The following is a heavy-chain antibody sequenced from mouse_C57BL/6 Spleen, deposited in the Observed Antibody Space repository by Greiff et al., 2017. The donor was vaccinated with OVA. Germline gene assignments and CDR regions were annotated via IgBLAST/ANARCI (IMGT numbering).Heavy chain of an antibody. CDR1: GYTFTSYW. Sequence: QVHVKQPGAELVKPGASVKLSCKASGYTFTSYWMQWVKQRPGQGLEWIGEIDPSDSYTNYNQKFKGKATLTVDTSSSTAYMQLSSLTSEDAAVYDCARGDYSNYVRGYYAMDYWGQGTSVTVSS. CDR3: ARGDYSNYVRGYYAMDY. CDR2: IDPSDSYT. V-gene: IGHV1-50*01. D-gene: IGHD2-5*01. J-gene: IGHJ4*01.